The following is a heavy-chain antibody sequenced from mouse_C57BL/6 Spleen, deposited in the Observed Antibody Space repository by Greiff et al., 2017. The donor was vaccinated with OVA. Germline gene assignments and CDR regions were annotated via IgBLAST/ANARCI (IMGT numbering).Heavy chain of an antibody. CDR2: IDPSDSYT. J-gene: IGHJ2*01. CDR3: ATPAYRTSFDY. CDR1: GYTFTSYW. D-gene: IGHD2-10*01. V-gene: IGHV1-59*01. Sequence: QVHVKQSGAELVRPGTSVKLSCKASGYTFTSYWMHWVKQRPGQGLEWIGVIDPSDSYTNYNQKFKGKATLTVDTSSSTAYMQLSSLTSEDSAVYYCATPAYRTSFDYWGQGTTLTVSS.